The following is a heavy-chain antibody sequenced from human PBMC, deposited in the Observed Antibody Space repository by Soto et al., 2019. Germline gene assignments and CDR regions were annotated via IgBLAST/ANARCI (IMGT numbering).Heavy chain of an antibody. V-gene: IGHV1-18*04. Sequence: QVQLVQSGAEVKKPGASVKVSCKASGYTFTSYGISWVRQAPGQGLEWMGWISAYNGNTNYVQKLQGRVTMTTDTSTSKAYMELRSLRSDDTAVYYCARDPFRMTMVRGVSDYWGQGTLVTVSS. CDR1: GYTFTSYG. CDR2: ISAYNGNT. CDR3: ARDPFRMTMVRGVSDY. J-gene: IGHJ4*02. D-gene: IGHD3-10*01.